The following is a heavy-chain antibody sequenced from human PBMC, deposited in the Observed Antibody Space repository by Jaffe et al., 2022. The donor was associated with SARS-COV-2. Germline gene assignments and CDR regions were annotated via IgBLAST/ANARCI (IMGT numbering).Heavy chain of an antibody. V-gene: IGHV1-18*01. CDR1: GYTFTSYG. Sequence: QVQLVQSGAEVKKPGASVKVSCKASGYTFTSYGISWVRQAPGQGLEWMGWISAYNGNTNYAQKLQGRVTMTTDTSTSTAYMELRSLRSDDTAVYYCARDSSGWENYYYYYGMDVWGQGTTVTVSS. CDR3: ARDSSGWENYYYYYGMDV. D-gene: IGHD6-19*01. CDR2: ISAYNGNT. J-gene: IGHJ6*02.